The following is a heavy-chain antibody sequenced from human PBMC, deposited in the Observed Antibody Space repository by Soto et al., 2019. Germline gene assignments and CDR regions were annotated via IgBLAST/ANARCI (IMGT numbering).Heavy chain of an antibody. CDR1: GGSISSSSYY. D-gene: IGHD6-19*01. Sequence: PSETLSLTCTVSGGSISSSSYYWGWIRQPPGKGLEWIGSIYYSGSAYYNPSLKSRVTISVDTSKNQFSLKLSSVTAADTAVYYCARHIKSSGLHYFDYWGQGTLVTVSS. CDR2: IYYSGSA. V-gene: IGHV4-39*01. J-gene: IGHJ4*02. CDR3: ARHIKSSGLHYFDY.